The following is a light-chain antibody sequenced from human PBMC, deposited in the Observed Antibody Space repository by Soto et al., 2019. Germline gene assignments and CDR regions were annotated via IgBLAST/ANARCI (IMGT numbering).Light chain of an antibody. Sequence: QLAQRPAGVDGCAGGRATLTSRASQGISSWLAWYQQKLGKAPXXLIYGASTLQSGVPSRFSGNGSGTDYTLTISSLKPEDFATYYCQQSYRTPTFGQGTRLEIK. V-gene: IGKV1-12*01. CDR3: QQSYRTPT. J-gene: IGKJ5*01. CDR1: QGISSW. CDR2: GAS.